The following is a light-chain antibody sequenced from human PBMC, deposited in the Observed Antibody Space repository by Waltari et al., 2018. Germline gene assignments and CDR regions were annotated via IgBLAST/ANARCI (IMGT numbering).Light chain of an antibody. J-gene: IGKJ4*01. CDR1: QRVSSY. V-gene: IGKV3-11*01. CDR3: QQRTNWRSVS. CDR2: DAS. Sequence: EIVLTQSPATLSLSPGERATLSCRASQRVSSYLAWYQQKPGQAPRLLIYDASNMATGIPARFSGSGSGTDFTLTISSLEPEDFAVYYCQQRTNWRSVSFGGGTKVEIK.